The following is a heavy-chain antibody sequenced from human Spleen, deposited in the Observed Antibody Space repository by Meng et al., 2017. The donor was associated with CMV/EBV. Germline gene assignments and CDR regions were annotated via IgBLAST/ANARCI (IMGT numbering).Heavy chain of an antibody. D-gene: IGHD4/OR15-4a*01. V-gene: IGHV3-21*01. J-gene: IGHJ3*02. CDR2: ISSASSHI. CDR1: EFTFIRYT. CDR3: ARRMRAEVLAFDI. Sequence: GESLKISCTASEFTFIRYTMTWVRQAPGKGLEWVSSISSASSHIYYADSVKGRFTISRHNAENSLYLQMNSLRAEDTAVYYCARRMRAEVLAFDIWGQGTMVTVSS.